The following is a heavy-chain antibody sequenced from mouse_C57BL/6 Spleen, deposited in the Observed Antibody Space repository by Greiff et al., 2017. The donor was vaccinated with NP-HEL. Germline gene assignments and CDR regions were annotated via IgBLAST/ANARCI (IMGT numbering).Heavy chain of an antibody. CDR3: ARADAWFAY. CDR2: IDPSDSET. Sequence: QVHVKQPGAELVRPGSSVKLSCKASGYTFTSYWMHWVKQRPIQGLEWIGNIDPSDSETHYNQKFKDKATLTVDKSSSTAYMQLSSLTSEDSAVYYCARADAWFAYWGQGTLVTVSA. V-gene: IGHV1-52*01. J-gene: IGHJ3*01. CDR1: GYTFTSYW.